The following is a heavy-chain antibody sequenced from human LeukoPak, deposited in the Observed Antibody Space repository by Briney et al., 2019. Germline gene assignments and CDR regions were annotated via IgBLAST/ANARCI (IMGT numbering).Heavy chain of an antibody. D-gene: IGHD6-19*01. V-gene: IGHV1-2*06. Sequence: GASVKVSCKASGYTFTGYYMHWVRQAPGQGLEWMGRINPNSGGTNYAQKFQGRVTMTRDTSISTAYMELRSLRSDDTAVYFCARDRAVAGFHLEAYWGQGTLVTVSS. CDR2: INPNSGGT. CDR3: ARDRAVAGFHLEAY. CDR1: GYTFTGYY. J-gene: IGHJ4*02.